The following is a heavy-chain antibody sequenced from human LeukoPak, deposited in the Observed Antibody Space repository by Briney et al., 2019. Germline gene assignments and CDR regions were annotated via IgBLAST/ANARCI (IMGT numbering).Heavy chain of an antibody. D-gene: IGHD3-16*01. CDR3: ARGGGLDV. V-gene: IGHV3-7*03. CDR1: GFTFSSYW. J-gene: IGHJ6*02. CDR2: INLNGNVN. Sequence: GGSLRLSCAASGFTFSSYWMNWASQAPGKGLEWVASINLNGNVNYYVDSVKGRFTISRDNAKNSLYLQMSNLRAEDTAVYFCARGGGLDVWGQGATVTVSS.